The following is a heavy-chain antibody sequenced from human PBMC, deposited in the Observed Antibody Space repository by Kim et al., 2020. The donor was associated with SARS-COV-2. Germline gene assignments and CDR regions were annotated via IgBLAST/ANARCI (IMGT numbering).Heavy chain of an antibody. V-gene: IGHV4-59*01. CDR3: ARYPDWFDP. Sequence: GSTNNTPSLKSQVTISVETSKNQFSLKLSSVTAADTAVYYCARYPDWFDPWGQGTLVTVSS. CDR2: GST. J-gene: IGHJ5*02. D-gene: IGHD2-2*01.